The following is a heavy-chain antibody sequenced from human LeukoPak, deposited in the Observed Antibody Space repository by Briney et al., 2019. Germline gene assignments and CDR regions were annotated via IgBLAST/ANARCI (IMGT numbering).Heavy chain of an antibody. CDR1: GFTFSSYG. CDR3: ARGVGYYYDSTGRALDY. V-gene: IGHV3-30*19. J-gene: IGHJ4*02. Sequence: PGGSLRLSCAASGFTFSSYGMHWVRQAPGKGLEWVAVIWYDGSNKYYADSVKGRFTISRDNSKNTLYLQMNSLRAEDTAVYYCARGVGYYYDSTGRALDYWGQGTLVTVSS. CDR2: IWYDGSNK. D-gene: IGHD3-22*01.